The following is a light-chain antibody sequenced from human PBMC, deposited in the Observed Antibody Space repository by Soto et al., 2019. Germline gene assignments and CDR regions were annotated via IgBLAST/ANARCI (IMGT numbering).Light chain of an antibody. J-gene: IGKJ1*01. V-gene: IGKV3-11*01. Sequence: IVLTQSPVTLSMSPGERATLSCRASQNISSYLIWYQQKPGQAPRLLMYDVSNRATGIPARFSGSGSGTDITLTNSSLESEDLAVYYCQQRSNWPRTFGQGTKVEIK. CDR3: QQRSNWPRT. CDR1: QNISSY. CDR2: DVS.